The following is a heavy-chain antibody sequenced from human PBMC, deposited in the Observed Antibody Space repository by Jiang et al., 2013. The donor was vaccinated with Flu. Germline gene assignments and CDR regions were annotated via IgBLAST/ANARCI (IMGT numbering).Heavy chain of an antibody. Sequence: VQLVESGGGLVKPGGSLRLSCVVSGFSFNDYTMNWVRQAPGKGLEWVSSISADKTYIYYADSVKGRFTISRDNAKNSLYLQMNNLRAEDTAVYYCANTFYYGSGSVYWGQGTLVTVSS. CDR2: ISADKTYI. CDR3: ANTFYYGSGSVY. CDR1: GFSFNDYT. J-gene: IGHJ4*02. V-gene: IGHV3-21*01. D-gene: IGHD3-10*01.